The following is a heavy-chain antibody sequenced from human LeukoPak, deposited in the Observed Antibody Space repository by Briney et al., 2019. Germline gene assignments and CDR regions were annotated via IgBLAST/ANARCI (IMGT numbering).Heavy chain of an antibody. V-gene: IGHV1-18*01. CDR1: GYIFTTFG. J-gene: IGHJ4*02. D-gene: IGHD1-26*01. Sequence: ASVKVSCKPSGYIFTTFGISWVRQAPGQGFEWMGWIDAYNGKTNYAQKFQDRLTMTTDTSTTTVHMELRSLRSDDTAVYYCARESRSAGSCYIEYWGQGTLVAVSS. CDR3: ARESRSAGSCYIEY. CDR2: IDAYNGKT.